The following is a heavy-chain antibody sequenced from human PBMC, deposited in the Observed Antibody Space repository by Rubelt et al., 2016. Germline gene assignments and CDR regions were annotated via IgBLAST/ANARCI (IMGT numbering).Heavy chain of an antibody. Sequence: QVQLQQWGAGLLKPSETLSLTCAVYGGSFSGYYWSWIRQPPGKGLEWIGSISYSGGTYYNPSLKSRVTISVDASKTQFSLKLSSVTAADTAGYYCARHSHNCSSTSCGLNWFDPWGQGTLVTVSS. CDR2: ISYSGGT. CDR3: ARHSHNCSSTSCGLNWFDP. CDR1: GGSFSGYY. J-gene: IGHJ5*02. D-gene: IGHD2-2*01. V-gene: IGHV4-34*01.